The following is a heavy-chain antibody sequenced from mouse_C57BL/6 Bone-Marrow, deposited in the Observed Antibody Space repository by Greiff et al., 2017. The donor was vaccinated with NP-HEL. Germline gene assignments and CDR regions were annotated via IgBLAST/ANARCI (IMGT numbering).Heavy chain of an antibody. CDR3: ANDGYQGYYYAMDY. D-gene: IGHD2-3*01. J-gene: IGHJ4*01. CDR1: GFSLTSYG. Sequence: VKVVESGPGLVAPSQSLSITCTVSGFSLTSYGVSWVRQPPGKGLEWLGVIWGDGSTNYHSALISRLSIRKDNSKSQVFLKLNRLQTDDTATYYCANDGYQGYYYAMDYWGQGTTVTVSS. CDR2: IWGDGST. V-gene: IGHV2-3*01.